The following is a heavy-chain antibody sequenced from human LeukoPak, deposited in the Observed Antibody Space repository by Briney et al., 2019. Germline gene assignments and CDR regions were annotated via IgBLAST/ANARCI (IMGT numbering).Heavy chain of an antibody. CDR1: GGTFSSYV. J-gene: IGHJ6*02. V-gene: IGHV1-69*13. CDR2: IIPIFGTA. D-gene: IGHD2-2*01. CDR3: ARNFGDIVVDRAYYYYGMDV. Sequence: SVKVSCKASGGTFSSYVISWVRQAPGQGLEWMGGIIPIFGTANYAQKFQGRVTITADESTSTAYMELSSLRSEDTAVYYCARNFGDIVVDRAYYYYGMDVWGQGTTVTVSS.